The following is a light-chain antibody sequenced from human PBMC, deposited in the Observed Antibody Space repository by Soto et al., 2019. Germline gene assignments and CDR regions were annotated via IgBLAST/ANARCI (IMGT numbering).Light chain of an antibody. J-gene: IGKJ5*01. V-gene: IGKV1-33*01. CDR1: QDISNY. CDR2: DAS. Sequence: DIQMTQSPSSLSASVGDRVTITCQASQDISNYLNWYQQKPGKAPKLLIYDASNLETGGPSRFSGSGSGTDFTFTISSLQPEDIATYYCQQYDNLPPGTFGQGTRLEIK. CDR3: QQYDNLPPGT.